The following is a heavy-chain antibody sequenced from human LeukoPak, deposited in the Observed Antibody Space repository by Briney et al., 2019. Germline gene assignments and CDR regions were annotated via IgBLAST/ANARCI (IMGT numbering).Heavy chain of an antibody. J-gene: IGHJ4*02. CDR1: GFTFSSYS. CDR2: ISSSSSYI. Sequence: GGSLRLSCAASGFTFSSYSMNWVRQAPGKGLEWVSSISSSSSYIYYADSVKGRFTISRDNAKNSLYLQTNSLRAEDTAVYYCARGINGPNYYDSSGYYCFDYWGQGTLVTVSS. D-gene: IGHD3-22*01. V-gene: IGHV3-21*01. CDR3: ARGINGPNYYDSSGYYCFDY.